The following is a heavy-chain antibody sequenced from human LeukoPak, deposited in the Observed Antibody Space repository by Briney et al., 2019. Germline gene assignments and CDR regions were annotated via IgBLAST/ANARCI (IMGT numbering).Heavy chain of an antibody. D-gene: IGHD6-13*01. Sequence: PSETLSLTCTVSGGSISSGSYYWGWIRQPPGKGLEWIGSINYSGSTYNNPSLKSRVTISVDKSKNQFSLKLSSVTAADTAVYYCARVAQQLDVGVDYWGQGTLVTVSS. CDR2: INYSGST. CDR1: GGSISSGSYY. J-gene: IGHJ4*02. V-gene: IGHV4-39*07. CDR3: ARVAQQLDVGVDY.